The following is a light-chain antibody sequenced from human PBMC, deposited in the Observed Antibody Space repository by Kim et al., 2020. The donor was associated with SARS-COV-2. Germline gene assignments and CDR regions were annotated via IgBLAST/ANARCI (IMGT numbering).Light chain of an antibody. CDR1: SSDVGGYTY. V-gene: IGLV2-8*01. CDR3: SAYAGSNNLV. Sequence: GQSLTIACTGTSSDVGGYTYVSWYQQHPGKAPKLMINEVSKRPSGVPDRFSGSKSGNTASLTVSGLQAEDEADYYCSAYAGSNNLVFGGGTQLTVL. CDR2: EVS. J-gene: IGLJ2*01.